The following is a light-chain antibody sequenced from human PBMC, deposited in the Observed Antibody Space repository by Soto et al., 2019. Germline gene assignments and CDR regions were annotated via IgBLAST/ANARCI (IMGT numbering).Light chain of an antibody. J-gene: IGKJ1*01. CDR1: QSVSSN. Sequence: EIVMTQSPATLSVSPGERATLSCRASQSVSSNLAWYQQKPGQAPRLLIYGASTRATGIPARFSGSGSVTEFTLTISSLQSADFAVYYCQQYNNWPWTFGQGTKVEIK. CDR2: GAS. CDR3: QQYNNWPWT. V-gene: IGKV3-15*01.